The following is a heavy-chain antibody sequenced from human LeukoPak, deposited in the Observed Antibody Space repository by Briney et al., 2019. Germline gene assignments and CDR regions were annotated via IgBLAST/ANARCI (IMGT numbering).Heavy chain of an antibody. Sequence: SETLSLTCAVYGGSFSGYYWSWIRQPPGKGLEWIGEINHSGSTNYNPSLKSRVTISVDTSKNQFSLKLSSVTAADTAVYYCARDKYRSSSWQQYNWFDPWGQGTLVTVSS. CDR1: GGSFSGYY. J-gene: IGHJ5*02. D-gene: IGHD6-13*01. V-gene: IGHV4-34*01. CDR3: ARDKYRSSSWQQYNWFDP. CDR2: INHSGST.